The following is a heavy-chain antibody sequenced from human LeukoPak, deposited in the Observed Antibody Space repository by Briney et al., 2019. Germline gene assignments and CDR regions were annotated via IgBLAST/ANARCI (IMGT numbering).Heavy chain of an antibody. CDR2: IIPIFGTA. V-gene: IGHV1-69*13. J-gene: IGHJ5*02. CDR1: GGTFSSYA. Sequence: SVKVSCQASGGTFSSYAISWVRQAPGQGLEWMGGIIPIFGTANYAQKFQGRVTITADESTSTAYMELSSLRSEDTAVYYCVRDGEGVAISVNYWFDPWGQGTLVTVSS. D-gene: IGHD3-10*01. CDR3: VRDGEGVAISVNYWFDP.